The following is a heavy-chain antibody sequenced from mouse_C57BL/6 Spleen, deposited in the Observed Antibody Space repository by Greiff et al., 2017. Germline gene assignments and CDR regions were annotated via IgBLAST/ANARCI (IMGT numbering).Heavy chain of an antibody. CDR3: ARHRDGNYVFAY. Sequence: EVHLVESGGDLVKPGGSLKLSCAASGFTFSSYGMSWVRQTPDKRLEWVATISSGGSYTYYPDSVKGRFTISRDNAKNTLYLQMSSLKSEDTAMYYCARHRDGNYVFAYWGQGTLVTVSA. D-gene: IGHD2-1*01. CDR2: ISSGGSYT. CDR1: GFTFSSYG. J-gene: IGHJ3*01. V-gene: IGHV5-6*01.